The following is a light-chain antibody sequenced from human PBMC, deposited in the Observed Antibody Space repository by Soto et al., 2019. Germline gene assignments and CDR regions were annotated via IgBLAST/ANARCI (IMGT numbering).Light chain of an antibody. CDR1: QSLLHSNGYNY. V-gene: IGKV2-28*01. Sequence: DIVMTQSPLSLPVTPGEPASISCRSSQSLLHSNGYNYLDWYLQKPGQSPQLLIYLGSNRASGVPDRFSGSGSGTDFTLKISRVEAEDVGVYYCQQHHKWPLTFGGGTKVDIK. J-gene: IGKJ4*01. CDR2: LGS. CDR3: QQHHKWPLT.